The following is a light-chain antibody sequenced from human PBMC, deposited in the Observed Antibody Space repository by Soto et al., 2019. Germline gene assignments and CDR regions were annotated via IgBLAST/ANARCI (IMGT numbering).Light chain of an antibody. Sequence: QTVVTQEPSVTVSPGGTVTLTCGSSTGAVTSGHFPYWFQQKPGQAPTTLIYDTNNKHSWTPARFSGSLLGGQAALTLSGAQREDEAEYYCLLSYSGTRVFGGGTKVTVL. CDR1: TGAVTSGHF. CDR3: LLSYSGTRV. CDR2: DTN. V-gene: IGLV7-46*01. J-gene: IGLJ3*02.